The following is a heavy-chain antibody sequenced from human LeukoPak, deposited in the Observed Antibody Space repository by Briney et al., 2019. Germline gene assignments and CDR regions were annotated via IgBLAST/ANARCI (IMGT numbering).Heavy chain of an antibody. CDR1: GYTYTNYG. D-gene: IGHD3-22*01. CDR2: ISAYNGYT. Sequence: ASVKVSCKASGYTYTNYGFNWVRQAPGQGLEWMGWISAYNGYTNSAQKLQGRVSMTTDTSTSTAYMELRSLRYDDTAVYFCARDRSPRQYYDTNDYHGAAEYWGQGTLVTVSS. V-gene: IGHV1-18*01. J-gene: IGHJ4*02. CDR3: ARDRSPRQYYDTNDYHGAAEY.